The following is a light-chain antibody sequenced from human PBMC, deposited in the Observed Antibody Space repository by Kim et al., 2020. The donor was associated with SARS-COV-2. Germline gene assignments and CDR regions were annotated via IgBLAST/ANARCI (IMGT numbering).Light chain of an antibody. J-gene: IGKJ5*01. V-gene: IGKV1-17*01. Sequence: DIQMTQSPSSLSASVGDRVTITCRASQDSGNDLGWYQQSPGRAPKRLIYGASNLQSGVPSRFSGSGSETEFTLTINSLQPEDFATYFCLQHRTYPITFGQGTRLEIK. CDR3: LQHRTYPIT. CDR2: GAS. CDR1: QDSGND.